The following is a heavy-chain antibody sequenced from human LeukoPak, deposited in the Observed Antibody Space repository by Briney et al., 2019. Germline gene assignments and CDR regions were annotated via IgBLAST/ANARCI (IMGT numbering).Heavy chain of an antibody. J-gene: IGHJ4*02. Sequence: ASVKVSCKASGGTFSSYGISWVRQAPGQGLEWMGWISAYNGNTNYAQKLQGRVTMTTDTSTSTAYMELRSLRSDDTAVYYCARVRSYDSSGYPLDYWGQGTLVTVSS. CDR3: ARVRSYDSSGYPLDY. D-gene: IGHD3-22*01. CDR1: GGTFSSYG. V-gene: IGHV1-18*01. CDR2: ISAYNGNT.